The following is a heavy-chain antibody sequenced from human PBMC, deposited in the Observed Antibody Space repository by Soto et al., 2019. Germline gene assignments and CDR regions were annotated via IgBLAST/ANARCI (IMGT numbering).Heavy chain of an antibody. J-gene: IGHJ5*02. CDR2: ITATGGTT. CDR1: GFTFSSHV. CDR3: TKRGTYPRYSS. Sequence: PGGSLRLSCAASGFTFSSHVMTWVRQAPGEGLEWVSGITATGGTTYYADSVKCRFIISRDNSKNTLYLLMNSLRVADTSVYYCTKRGTYPRYSSWGRGTLVIVSS. V-gene: IGHV3-23*01. D-gene: IGHD2-15*01.